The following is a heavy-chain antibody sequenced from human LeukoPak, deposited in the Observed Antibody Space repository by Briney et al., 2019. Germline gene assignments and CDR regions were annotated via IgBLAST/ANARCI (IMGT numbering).Heavy chain of an antibody. J-gene: IGHJ6*02. D-gene: IGHD3-16*01. CDR2: IKQDGSEK. CDR1: GFTFSSYW. Sequence: GGSLRLSCAASGFTFSSYWMSWVRQAPGKGLEWVANIKQDGSEKYYVDSVKGRFTISRDNAKNSLYLQMNSLRAEDTAVYYCARDISLSGWSWTNYYYYYGMDVWGQGTTVTVPS. CDR3: ARDISLSGWSWTNYYYYYGMDV. V-gene: IGHV3-7*01.